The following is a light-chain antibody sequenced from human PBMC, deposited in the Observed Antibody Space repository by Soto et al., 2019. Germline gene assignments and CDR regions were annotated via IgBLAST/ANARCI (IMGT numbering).Light chain of an antibody. V-gene: IGKV1-27*01. CDR2: AVS. J-gene: IGKJ1*01. Sequence: DIQMTQSPSTLSASVGDRVTITCRASQGISKYLAWYQQTPGKVPKILIYAVSTLQSGVPSRFSGSGSGTDFTLTISSLQPEDVATYYCQKYNSAPWTFGQGTKVDIK. CDR1: QGISKY. CDR3: QKYNSAPWT.